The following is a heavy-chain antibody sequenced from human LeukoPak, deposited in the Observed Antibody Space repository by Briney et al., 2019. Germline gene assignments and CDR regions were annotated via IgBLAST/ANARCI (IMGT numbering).Heavy chain of an antibody. D-gene: IGHD5-24*01. CDR3: ARDKMAYYYYYMDV. CDR2: IIPIFGTA. Sequence: SVKVSCKASGGTFSSYAISWVRQAPGQGLEWMGGIIPIFGTANYAQKFQGGVTITADESTSTAYMELSSLRSEDMAVYYCARDKMAYYYYYMDVWGKGTTVTVSS. J-gene: IGHJ6*03. V-gene: IGHV1-69*13. CDR1: GGTFSSYA.